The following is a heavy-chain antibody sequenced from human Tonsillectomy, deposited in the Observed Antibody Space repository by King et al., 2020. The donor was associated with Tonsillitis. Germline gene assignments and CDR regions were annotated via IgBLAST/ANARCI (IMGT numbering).Heavy chain of an antibody. CDR1: GYTFTTYY. J-gene: IGHJ4*02. D-gene: IGHD3-10*01. Sequence: QLVQSGAEVKEPGASIKVSCQSSGYTFTTYYMHWVRQAPGQGLEWMGIIDPSDGSTTYAQKFQGRVTLTRDTSTTTVYMELSSLRPEDTAMFYCAQTPGGGSNLMRHWGQGTLVTVSS. V-gene: IGHV1-46*03. CDR3: AQTPGGGSNLMRH. CDR2: IDPSDGST.